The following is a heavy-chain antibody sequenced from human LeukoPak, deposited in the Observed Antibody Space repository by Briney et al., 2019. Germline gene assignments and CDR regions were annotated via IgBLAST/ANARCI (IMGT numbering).Heavy chain of an antibody. CDR1: GGSISIYY. CDR3: ARDSVVVVPAASYYYYYMDV. D-gene: IGHD2-2*01. CDR2: IYTSGST. J-gene: IGHJ6*03. Sequence: SETLSLTCTVPGGSISIYYWSWIRQPAAKGLEWIGRIYTSGSTNYNPSPKSRVTMSVDTSKNQFSLKLSSVTAADTAVYYCARDSVVVVPAASYYYYYMDVWGKGTTVTVSS. V-gene: IGHV4-4*07.